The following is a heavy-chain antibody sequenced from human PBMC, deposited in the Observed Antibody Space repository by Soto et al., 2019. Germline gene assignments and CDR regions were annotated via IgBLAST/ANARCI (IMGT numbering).Heavy chain of an antibody. CDR2: IIPILGIA. D-gene: IGHD2-2*01. V-gene: IGHV1-69*02. CDR3: ARVYCSSTSCRNYYFDY. CDR1: GGTFSSYT. Sequence: QVQLVQSGAEVKKPGSSVKVSCKASGGTFSSYTISWVRQAPVQGLEWMGRIIPILGIANYAQKFQGRVTITADKSTSTAYMELSSLRSEDTAVYYCARVYCSSTSCRNYYFDYWGQGTLVTVSS. J-gene: IGHJ4*02.